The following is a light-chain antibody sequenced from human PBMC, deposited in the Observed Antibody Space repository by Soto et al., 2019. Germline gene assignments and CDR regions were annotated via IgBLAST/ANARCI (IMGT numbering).Light chain of an antibody. Sequence: EIVLTHSPATLSLSPGERATLFCRASQSISSYLAWYQQIPGQAPRLLIYDASNSPTAIPARFSGSGSGTDSTLDISSREPEDFAVYYCQQSSNWPPCTVGQGTKLELK. V-gene: IGKV3-11*01. J-gene: IGKJ2*02. CDR1: QSISSY. CDR2: DAS. CDR3: QQSSNWPPCT.